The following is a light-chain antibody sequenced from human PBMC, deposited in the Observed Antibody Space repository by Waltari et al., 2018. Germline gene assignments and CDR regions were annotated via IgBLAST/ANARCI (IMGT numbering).Light chain of an antibody. CDR3: CASAGSYLVV. J-gene: IGLJ2*01. V-gene: IGLV2-11*01. CDR1: SSDVGGYNY. Sequence: QSALTQPRSVSGSPGQSVTISCTGTSSDVGGYNYVSWYQQHPGKAPKLMIYDVSKRPSGDPDRFCVSKSGNTASLTISGLQAEDEADYYFCASAGSYLVVFGGGTKLTVL. CDR2: DVS.